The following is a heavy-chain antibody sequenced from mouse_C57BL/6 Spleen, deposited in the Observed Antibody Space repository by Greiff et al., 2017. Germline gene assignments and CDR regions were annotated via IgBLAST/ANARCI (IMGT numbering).Heavy chain of an antibody. CDR2: INPNNGGT. Sequence: EVQLQQSGPELVKPGASVKISCKASGYTFTDYYMNWVKQSHGKSLEWIGDINPNNGGTSYNQKFKGKATLTVDKSSSTAYMELRSLTSEDSAVYYCARGGRDSSGYSFDYWGQGTTLTVSS. V-gene: IGHV1-26*01. D-gene: IGHD3-2*02. J-gene: IGHJ2*01. CDR1: GYTFTDYY. CDR3: ARGGRDSSGYSFDY.